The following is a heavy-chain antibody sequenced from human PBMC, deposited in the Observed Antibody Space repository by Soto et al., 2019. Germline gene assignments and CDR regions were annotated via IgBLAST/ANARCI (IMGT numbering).Heavy chain of an antibody. J-gene: IGHJ5*02. Sequence: SETLSLTCSVSGGSISTSSDFWVWIHQPPGKGLEWIGSIHYTGNTYYNPSLESRVTMAVDTSQNQFSLKLRSVTAADTAVYYCVRNYDLKNWFHPWGQGTLVTVSS. V-gene: IGHV4-39*01. CDR2: IHYTGNT. CDR1: GGSISTSSDF. D-gene: IGHD3-3*01. CDR3: VRNYDLKNWFHP.